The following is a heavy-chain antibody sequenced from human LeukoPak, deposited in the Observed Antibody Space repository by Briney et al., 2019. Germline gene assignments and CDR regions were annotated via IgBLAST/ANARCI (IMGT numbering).Heavy chain of an antibody. V-gene: IGHV3-33*01. J-gene: IGHJ5*02. CDR2: IWYDGSNK. CDR3: ASAGDGDYRTDP. CDR1: GFDFRNYA. Sequence: GGSLRLPCAASGFDFRNYAMHWVRQAPGKGLEWVAVIWYDGSNKHYADSVKGRFTISRDNSKNTLYLQMDSLGVEDTAFYYCASAGDGDYRTDPWGQGTLVTVSS. D-gene: IGHD4-17*01.